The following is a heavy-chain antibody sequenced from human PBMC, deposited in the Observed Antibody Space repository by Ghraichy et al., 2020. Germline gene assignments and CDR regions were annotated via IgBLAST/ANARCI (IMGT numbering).Heavy chain of an antibody. Sequence: GGSLRLSCAASGFTFSNAWMSWVRQAPGKGLEWVGRIKSKTLGGTTDCAAPEKGRFTITRDDSNNTLYLQMNSLKTEDTAVYYCTTEGDRQQQFLDYWGQGTLVTVSS. CDR1: GFTFSNAW. J-gene: IGHJ4*02. CDR2: IKSKTLGGTT. CDR3: TTEGDRQQQFLDY. D-gene: IGHD6-13*01. V-gene: IGHV3-15*01.